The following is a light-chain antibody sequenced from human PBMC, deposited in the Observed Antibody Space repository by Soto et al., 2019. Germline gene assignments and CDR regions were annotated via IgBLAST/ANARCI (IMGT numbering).Light chain of an antibody. CDR1: QSVRGN. J-gene: IGKJ5*01. Sequence: EIVMTQSPATLSVSPGERATLSCRASQSVRGNLAWYQQKPGQAPRLLIYGASTRATGIPARFSGSGSGTEFTLTISSLQSEDFAVYCCQQYNNWPPITFGQGTRLEIK. CDR3: QQYNNWPPIT. V-gene: IGKV3-15*01. CDR2: GAS.